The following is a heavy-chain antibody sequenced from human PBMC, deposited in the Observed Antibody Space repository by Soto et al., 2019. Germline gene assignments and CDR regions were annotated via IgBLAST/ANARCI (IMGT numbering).Heavy chain of an antibody. J-gene: IGHJ5*02. CDR2: ISGSGGST. CDR3: AKDPPPPIFGVVIIIDNWFDP. V-gene: IGHV3-23*01. Sequence: PVGSLRLSCAASGFTFSSYAMSWVRQAPGKGLEWVSAISGSGGSTYYADSVKGRFTISRDNSKNTLYLQMNSLRAEDTAVYYCAKDPPPPIFGVVIIIDNWFDPWGQGTLVTVSS. CDR1: GFTFSSYA. D-gene: IGHD3-3*02.